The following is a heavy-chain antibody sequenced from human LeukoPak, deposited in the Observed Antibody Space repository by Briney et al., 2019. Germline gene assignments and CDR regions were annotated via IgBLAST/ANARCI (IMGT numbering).Heavy chain of an antibody. CDR1: GYTFTDYY. V-gene: IGHV1-2*02. CDR2: INPNDGDT. D-gene: IGHD2-2*01. J-gene: IGHJ4*02. CDR3: ARANFLYCSSTSCLFDY. Sequence: ASVKLSCKASGYTFTDYYMHWVRQAPRQGFEWMGWINPNDGDTYYAQKFQGRVTMTRDTSISTAHMEVSRLRSDDTAVYYCARANFLYCSSTSCLFDYWGQGTLVTVSS.